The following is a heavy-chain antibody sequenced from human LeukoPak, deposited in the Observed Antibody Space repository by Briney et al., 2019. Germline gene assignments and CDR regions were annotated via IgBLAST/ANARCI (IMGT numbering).Heavy chain of an antibody. V-gene: IGHV4-59*01. Sequence: PSETLSLTCTVSGGSISSYYWSWIRQPPGKGLEWIGYIYYSGSTNYNPSLKSRVTISVDTSKNQFSLKLNSVTAADTAVYFCARDLSTAGTRIFDYWGQGTLVTVSS. CDR2: IYYSGST. CDR1: GGSISSYY. CDR3: ARDLSTAGTRIFDY. J-gene: IGHJ4*02. D-gene: IGHD6-13*01.